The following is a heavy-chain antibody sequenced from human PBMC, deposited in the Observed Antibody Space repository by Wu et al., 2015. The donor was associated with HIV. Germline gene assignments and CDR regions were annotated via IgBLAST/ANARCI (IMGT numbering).Heavy chain of an antibody. Sequence: QVQLVQSGAEVKKPGASVMVSCKASQYTFINYDVHWVRQAAGQGLEWMGWINPNSGATNYAQKFRGRVTMTRDTSISTVSMELSSLTSDDTAVYYCAREGGTTGPNFNYYNYMDVWGTGTTVTVSS. CDR3: AREGGTTGPNFNYYNYMDV. CDR1: QYTFINYD. CDR2: INPNSGAT. V-gene: IGHV1-2*02. J-gene: IGHJ6*03. D-gene: IGHD1-1*01.